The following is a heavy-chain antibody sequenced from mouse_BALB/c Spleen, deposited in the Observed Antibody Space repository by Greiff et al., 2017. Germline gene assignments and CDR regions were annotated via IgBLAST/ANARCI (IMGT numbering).Heavy chain of an antibody. CDR3: ARSHDPAWFAY. CDR1: GFTFSSFG. V-gene: IGHV5-17*02. J-gene: IGHJ3*01. Sequence: EVQGVESGGGLVQPGGSRKLSCAASGFTFSSFGMHWVRQAPEKGLEWVAYISSGSSTIYYADTVKGRFTISRDNPKNTLFLQMTSLRSEDTAMYYCARSHDPAWFAYWGQGTLVTVSA. CDR2: ISSGSSTI.